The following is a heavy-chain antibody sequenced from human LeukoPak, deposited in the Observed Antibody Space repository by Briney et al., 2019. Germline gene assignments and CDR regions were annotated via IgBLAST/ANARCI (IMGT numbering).Heavy chain of an antibody. CDR2: IYYSGST. CDR1: GGSISSSSYY. D-gene: IGHD3-22*01. Sequence: SETLSLTCTVSGGSISSSSYYWGWIRQPPGTGLEWIGSIYYSGSTNYNPSLKSRVTISVDTSKNQFSLKLSSVTAADTAVYYCALRRDYYDSSGYQFDYWGQGTLVTVSS. J-gene: IGHJ4*02. V-gene: IGHV4-39*01. CDR3: ALRRDYYDSSGYQFDY.